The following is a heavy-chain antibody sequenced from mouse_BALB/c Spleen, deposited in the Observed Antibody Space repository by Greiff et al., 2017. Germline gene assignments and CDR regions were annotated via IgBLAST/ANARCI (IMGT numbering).Heavy chain of an antibody. Sequence: EVKLMESGGDLVKPGGSLKLSCAASGFTFSSYGMSWVRQTPDKRLEWVATISSGGSYTYYPDSVKGRFTISRDNAKNTLYLQMSSLKSEDTAMYYCARSDGSYAMDYWGQGTSVTVSS. CDR1: GFTFSSYG. CDR2: ISSGGSYT. CDR3: ARSDGSYAMDY. J-gene: IGHJ4*01. V-gene: IGHV5-6*01. D-gene: IGHD2-3*01.